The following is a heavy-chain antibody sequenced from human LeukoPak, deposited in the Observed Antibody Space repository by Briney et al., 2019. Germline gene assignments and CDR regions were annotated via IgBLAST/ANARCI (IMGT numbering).Heavy chain of an antibody. D-gene: IGHD3-3*01. CDR3: AREGEHYEDAFDI. J-gene: IGHJ3*02. CDR2: IYYSGST. V-gene: IGHV4-59*11. CDR1: GGSISSHY. Sequence: PSETLSLTCTVSGGSISSHYWSWIRQPPGKGLEWIGYIYYSGSTNYNPSLKSRVTISVDTSKNQFSLKLSSVTAVDTAVYYCAREGEHYEDAFDIWGQGTMVTVSS.